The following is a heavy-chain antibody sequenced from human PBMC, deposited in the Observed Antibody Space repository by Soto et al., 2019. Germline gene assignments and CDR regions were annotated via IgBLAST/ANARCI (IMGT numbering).Heavy chain of an antibody. V-gene: IGHV4-34*01. D-gene: IGHD3-3*01. CDR3: AREAYYDFWSGYYTRLRYYGMDV. J-gene: IGHJ6*02. CDR2: INHSGST. Sequence: SETLSLTCAVYGGSFSGYYWSWIRQPPGKGLEWIGEINHSGSTNYNPSLKSRVTISVDTSKNQFSLKLSSVTAADTAVYYCAREAYYDFWSGYYTRLRYYGMDVWGQGTTVTVSS. CDR1: GGSFSGYY.